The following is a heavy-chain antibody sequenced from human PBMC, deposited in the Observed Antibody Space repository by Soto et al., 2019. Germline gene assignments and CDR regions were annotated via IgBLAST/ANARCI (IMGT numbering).Heavy chain of an antibody. Sequence: VKVSCKASGGTFSSYAISWVRQAPGQGLEWMGGIIPTFGTANYAQKFQGRVTITADESTSTAYMELSSLRSEDTAVYYCARGYDSSAEGHFDYWGQGTLVTVSS. D-gene: IGHD3-22*01. J-gene: IGHJ4*02. CDR2: IIPTFGTA. CDR3: ARGYDSSAEGHFDY. CDR1: GGTFSSYA. V-gene: IGHV1-69*13.